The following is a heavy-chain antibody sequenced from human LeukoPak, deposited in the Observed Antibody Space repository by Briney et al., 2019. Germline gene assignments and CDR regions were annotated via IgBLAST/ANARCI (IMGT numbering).Heavy chain of an antibody. CDR2: IYYSGST. Sequence: SETQSLTCTVSGGSISRSSYYWGWIRQPPGKGLEWIGSIYYSGSTYYNPSLKSRVTISVDTSKNQFSLKLSSVTAADTAVYYCARLQAAMVTFFAFDIWGQGTMVTVSS. CDR1: GGSISRSSYY. CDR3: ARLQAAMVTFFAFDI. D-gene: IGHD5-18*01. J-gene: IGHJ3*02. V-gene: IGHV4-39*01.